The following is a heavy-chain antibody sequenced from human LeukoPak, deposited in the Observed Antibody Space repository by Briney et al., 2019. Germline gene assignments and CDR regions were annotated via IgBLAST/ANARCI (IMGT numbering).Heavy chain of an antibody. CDR3: ARAYDYAWGSYRSSYYMDV. CDR2: INHSGST. J-gene: IGHJ6*03. Sequence: SETLSLTCAVYGGSFSGYYWSWIRQPPGKGLEWIGEINHSGSTNYNPSLKSRVTISVDTSKNQFSLKLSSVTAADTAVYYCARAYDYAWGSYRSSYYMDVWGKGTTVTVSS. V-gene: IGHV4-34*01. CDR1: GGSFSGYY. D-gene: IGHD3-16*02.